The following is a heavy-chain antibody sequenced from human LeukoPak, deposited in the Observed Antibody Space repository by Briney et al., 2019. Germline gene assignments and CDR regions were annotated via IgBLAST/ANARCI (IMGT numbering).Heavy chain of an antibody. CDR1: GITVSSNY. J-gene: IGHJ4*02. V-gene: IGHV3-53*01. D-gene: IGHD3-22*01. Sequence: GGSLRPSCAASGITVSSNYMSWVRQAPGKGLEWVSVIYSGGSTYYADSVKGRFIISRDNSKNTLFLQMNSLRAEDTAVYYCASVYDGSGYPSDYWGQGTLVTVSS. CDR3: ASVYDGSGYPSDY. CDR2: IYSGGST.